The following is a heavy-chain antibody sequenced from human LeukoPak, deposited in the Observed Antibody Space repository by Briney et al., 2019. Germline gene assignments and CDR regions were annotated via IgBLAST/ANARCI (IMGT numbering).Heavy chain of an antibody. CDR3: ARARIGELSLFDY. V-gene: IGHV3-30*03. Sequence: GGSLRLSCAASGFTFSTYGMHWVRQAPGKGLEWVAVISYDGSNEYYADSVKGRFTISRDNSKNTLYLQMSSLRAEDTAVYYCARARIGELSLFDYWGQGTLVTVSS. D-gene: IGHD3-10*01. CDR1: GFTFSTYG. CDR2: ISYDGSNE. J-gene: IGHJ4*02.